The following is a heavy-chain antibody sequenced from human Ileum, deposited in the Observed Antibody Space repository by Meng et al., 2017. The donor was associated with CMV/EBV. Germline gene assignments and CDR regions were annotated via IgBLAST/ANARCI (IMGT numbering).Heavy chain of an antibody. CDR3: ARVRWEATIVGDY. CDR2: MNAKSGGA. J-gene: IGHJ4*02. CDR1: GYRFSDYY. D-gene: IGHD1-26*01. V-gene: IGHV1-2*02. Sequence: ASVKVSCKAFGYRFSDYYIQWVRQAPGQGPEWMGWMNAKSGGANYARRFQGRVTMTTDRSISTAYMELTSLTSDDSAVYFCARVRWEATIVGDYWGQGTLVTVSS.